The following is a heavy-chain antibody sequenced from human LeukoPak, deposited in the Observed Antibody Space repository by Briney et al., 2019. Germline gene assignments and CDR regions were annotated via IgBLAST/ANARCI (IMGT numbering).Heavy chain of an antibody. CDR3: ARDRELHFQH. CDR1: GGSISSSSYY. D-gene: IGHD1-1*01. Sequence: SETLSLTCTVSGGSISSSSYYWGWIRQPPGKGLEWIGSIYYSGSTYYNPSLKSRVTISVDTSKNQFSLKLSSVTPEDTAVYYCARDRELHFQHWGQGTLVTVSS. CDR2: IYYSGST. J-gene: IGHJ1*01. V-gene: IGHV4-39*02.